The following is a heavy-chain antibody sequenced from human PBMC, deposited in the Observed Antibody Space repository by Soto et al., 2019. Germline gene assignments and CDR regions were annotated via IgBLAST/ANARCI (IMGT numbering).Heavy chain of an antibody. Sequence: QVQLQESGPGLVKPSQTLSLTCTVSGDSISRGGYYWNWLRQHPRKGLEWIGYIYHSGSTIYNPSLKSRFTISVATSKNRLSLDLSNVTAADTAVYYCARDGAGAYGLGWFDPWGQGILVTVSS. CDR1: GDSISRGGYY. CDR3: ARDGAGAYGLGWFDP. V-gene: IGHV4-31*03. J-gene: IGHJ5*02. CDR2: IYHSGST. D-gene: IGHD2-21*01.